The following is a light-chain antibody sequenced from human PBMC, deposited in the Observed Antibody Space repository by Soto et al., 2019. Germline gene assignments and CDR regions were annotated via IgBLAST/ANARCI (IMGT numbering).Light chain of an antibody. CDR3: QNGYSTPLT. Sequence: DIQMTQSPSSLSASVGDIVTITCRASQSISTYLHWYQQKPGKAPNLLIYAASTLQSGVPSRFSGSGSGTDFTLTISSLQPEDFATYFCQNGYSTPLTFGGGNKVDIK. V-gene: IGKV1-39*01. J-gene: IGKJ4*01. CDR1: QSISTY. CDR2: AAS.